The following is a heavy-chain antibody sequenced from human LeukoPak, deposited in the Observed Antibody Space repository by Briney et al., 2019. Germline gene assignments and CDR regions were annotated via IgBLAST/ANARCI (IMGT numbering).Heavy chain of an antibody. CDR2: INGVGNTT. CDR3: TKELHVAVAVADYYYFYMDV. Sequence: GGSLRLSCVASGFAFSSFAMGWVRQSPGKGLEWLSTINGVGNTTFYADSLKGRFTISRDNSKNTLYLRMDSLRPDDTAIYYCTKELHVAVAVADYYYFYMDVWGRGTAVTVSS. CDR1: GFAFSSFA. D-gene: IGHD6-19*01. V-gene: IGHV3-23*01. J-gene: IGHJ6*03.